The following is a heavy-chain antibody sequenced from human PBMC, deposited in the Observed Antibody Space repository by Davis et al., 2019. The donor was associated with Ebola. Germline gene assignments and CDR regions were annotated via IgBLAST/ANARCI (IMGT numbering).Heavy chain of an antibody. CDR3: ARDGVTIFGVAENWFDP. CDR1: GGSFSGYY. V-gene: IGHV4-34*01. D-gene: IGHD3-3*01. J-gene: IGHJ5*02. CDR2: INHSGST. Sequence: SETLSLTCAVYGGSFSGYYWSWIRQPPGKGLEWIGEINHSGSTNYNPSLKSRVTISVDTSKNQFSLKLSSVTAADTAVYYCARDGVTIFGVAENWFDPWGQGTLVTVSS.